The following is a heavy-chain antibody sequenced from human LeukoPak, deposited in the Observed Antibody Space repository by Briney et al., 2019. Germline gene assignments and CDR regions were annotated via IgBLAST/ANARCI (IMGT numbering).Heavy chain of an antibody. J-gene: IGHJ4*02. V-gene: IGHV3-30*18. CDR1: GFTFSSYG. CDR3: SKATPPRDGSNPDY. Sequence: PGRSLRLSCAASGFTFSSYGMHWVRQAPGKGLEWVAVISYDGSNKYYADSVKGRFTISRDNSKNTLYLRMNSLRAEDTALYYCSKATPPRDGSNPDYWGQGTLVTVSS. CDR2: ISYDGSNK. D-gene: IGHD4-4*01.